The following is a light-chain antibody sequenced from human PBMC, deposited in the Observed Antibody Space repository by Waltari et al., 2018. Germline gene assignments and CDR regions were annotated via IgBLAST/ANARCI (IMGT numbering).Light chain of an antibody. V-gene: IGLV2-14*03. CDR3: SSQTLDGLVL. J-gene: IGLJ2*01. CDR2: DVT. CDR1: GSAVGSSDY. Sequence: QSALTQPASVSGSPGQSITIPCSGVGSAVGSSDYVPWHQHHPGKAPQVIIYDVTNRPSGVSDRFSASKSANTASLTISRLQPEDEADYYCSSQTLDGLVLFGGGTRLTVL.